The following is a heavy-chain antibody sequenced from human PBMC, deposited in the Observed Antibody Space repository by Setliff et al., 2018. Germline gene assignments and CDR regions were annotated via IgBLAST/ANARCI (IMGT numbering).Heavy chain of an antibody. Sequence: GASVKVSCKASGGTFSSYAISWVRQAPGQGLEWMGGIIPIFGTANYAQKFQGRVTITADESTSTAYMELSSLRSEDTAVYYCARGHRGYYNFWSGSQGANWFDPWGQGTLVTVSS. J-gene: IGHJ5*02. V-gene: IGHV1-69*13. CDR1: GGTFSSYA. CDR3: ARGHRGYYNFWSGSQGANWFDP. CDR2: IIPIFGTA. D-gene: IGHD3-3*01.